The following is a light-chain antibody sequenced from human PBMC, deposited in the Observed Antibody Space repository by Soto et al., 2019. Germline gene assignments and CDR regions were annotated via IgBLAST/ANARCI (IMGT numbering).Light chain of an antibody. J-gene: IGLJ2*01. CDR1: SSNIGAGYD. CDR2: GNS. CDR3: QSYDSSLSGSDVV. Sequence: QSVLTQPPSVSGAPGQRVTISCTGSSSNIGAGYDVHWYQQLPGTAPKLLIYGNSNRPSGVPDRFSGSKSGTSASLAITGRQAEDEADYYCQSYDSSLSGSDVVFGGGTKVPVL. V-gene: IGLV1-40*01.